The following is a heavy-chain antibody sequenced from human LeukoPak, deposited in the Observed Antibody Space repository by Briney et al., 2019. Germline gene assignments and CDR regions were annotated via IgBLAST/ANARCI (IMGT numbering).Heavy chain of an antibody. V-gene: IGHV4-59*08. Sequence: SETLSLTCTVSGVSISSYYWSWIRQPPGKGLEWIGYIYYSGSTNYNPSLKSRVTIALDTSKNQFSLKLNSVTAADTAVYYCPRRVIRGARFDSWGQGTLVTVSS. J-gene: IGHJ4*02. CDR2: IYYSGST. D-gene: IGHD3-10*01. CDR1: GVSISSYY. CDR3: PRRVIRGARFDS.